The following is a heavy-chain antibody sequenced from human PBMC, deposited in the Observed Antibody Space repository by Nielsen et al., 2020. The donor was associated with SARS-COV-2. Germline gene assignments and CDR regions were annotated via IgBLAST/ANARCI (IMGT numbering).Heavy chain of an antibody. Sequence: GESLKISCAASGFTFDDYGMSWVRQAPGKGLEWVSGINWNGGSTGYADSVKGRFTISRDNAKNSLYLQMNSLRAEDTAVYYCARGGSGSYYYGMDVWGQGTTVTVSS. CDR1: GFTFDDYG. J-gene: IGHJ6*02. CDR2: INWNGGST. CDR3: ARGGSGSYYYGMDV. V-gene: IGHV3-20*04. D-gene: IGHD3-10*01.